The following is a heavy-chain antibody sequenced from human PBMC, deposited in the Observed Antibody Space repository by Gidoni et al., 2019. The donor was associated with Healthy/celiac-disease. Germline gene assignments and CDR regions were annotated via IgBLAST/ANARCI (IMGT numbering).Heavy chain of an antibody. V-gene: IGHV3-23*04. CDR2: ISGSGGST. D-gene: IGHD3-10*01. Sequence: EVQLVESGGGLVQPGGSLRLSCAASGFTFSSYAMSWVRQAPGKGLEGVSAISGSGGSTYYADSVKGRVTISRDNSKNTLYLQMNSLRAEDTAVYYCAKDPLSTLLLWFGELDYWGQGTLVTVSS. CDR3: AKDPLSTLLLWFGELDY. CDR1: GFTFSSYA. J-gene: IGHJ4*02.